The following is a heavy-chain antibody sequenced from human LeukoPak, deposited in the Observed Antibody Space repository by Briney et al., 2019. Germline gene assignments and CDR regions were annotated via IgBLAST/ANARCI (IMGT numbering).Heavy chain of an antibody. Sequence: GESLKISCKGSGYSFTSYWIGWVRQMPGKGLEWMGIIYPGDSDTRYSPSFQGQVTISADKSISPVYLQWSSLNASDTAMYYCARLNDYSNYGGGYYFDYWGQGTLVTVSS. CDR3: ARLNDYSNYGGGYYFDY. D-gene: IGHD4-4*01. V-gene: IGHV5-51*01. CDR1: GYSFTSYW. CDR2: IYPGDSDT. J-gene: IGHJ4*02.